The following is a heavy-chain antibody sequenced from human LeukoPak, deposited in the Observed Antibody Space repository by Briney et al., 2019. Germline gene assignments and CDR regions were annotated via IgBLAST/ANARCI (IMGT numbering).Heavy chain of an antibody. D-gene: IGHD4-17*01. V-gene: IGHV3-30*18. CDR2: ISYDGSNK. J-gene: IGHJ4*02. Sequence: PGRSLRLSCAASGFTFSSYGMHWVRQAPGKGLEWVAVISYDGSNKYYADSVKGRFTISRDNSKNTLYLQMNSLRAEDTAVYYCAKEGSLRGRPFDYWGQGTLVTVSS. CDR1: GFTFSSYG. CDR3: AKEGSLRGRPFDY.